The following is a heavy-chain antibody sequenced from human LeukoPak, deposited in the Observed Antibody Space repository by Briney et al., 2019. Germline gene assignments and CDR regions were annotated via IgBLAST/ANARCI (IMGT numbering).Heavy chain of an antibody. Sequence: GGSXXSYYWSWIRQPAGKGLEWIGRIYTSGSTNYNPSLKSRVTMSVDTSKNQFSLKLSSVTAADTAVYYCARDTDYYDSSGYYYAGYYYGMDVWGQGTTVTVSS. CDR3: ARDTDYYDSSGYYYAGYYYGMDV. CDR2: IYTSGST. D-gene: IGHD3-22*01. CDR1: GGSXXSYY. J-gene: IGHJ6*02. V-gene: IGHV4-4*07.